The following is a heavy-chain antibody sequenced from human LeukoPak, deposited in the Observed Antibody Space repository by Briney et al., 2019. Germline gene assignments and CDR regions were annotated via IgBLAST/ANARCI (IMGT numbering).Heavy chain of an antibody. J-gene: IGHJ4*02. CDR1: GFTFSSYW. D-gene: IGHD3-22*01. Sequence: GGSLRLSCAASGFTFSSYWMHWVRQAPGKGLVWVSRINSDGSTTSYADSVKGRFTISRDNAKNTLYLQMNILREEDTAVYYCARVSYYDRSGYYSPFDSWGQGTLVTVSS. CDR3: ARVSYYDRSGYYSPFDS. V-gene: IGHV3-74*01. CDR2: INSDGSTT.